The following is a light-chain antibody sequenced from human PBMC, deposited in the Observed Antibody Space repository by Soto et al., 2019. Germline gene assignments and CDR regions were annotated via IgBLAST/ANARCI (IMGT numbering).Light chain of an antibody. CDR1: SDVGTYNL. Sequence: QSALTQPASVSGSPGQSITISCSGTSDVGTYNLVSWYQQHPGKAPKLMIYGGVKRPSGVSNRFSGSKSGNTASLTISGLQAEDEADYYCCSYAGSTTSYVFGTGTKVTVL. CDR2: GGV. CDR3: CSYAGSTTSYV. J-gene: IGLJ1*01. V-gene: IGLV2-23*01.